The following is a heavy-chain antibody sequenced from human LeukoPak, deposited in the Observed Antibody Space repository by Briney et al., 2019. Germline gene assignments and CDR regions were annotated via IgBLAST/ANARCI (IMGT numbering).Heavy chain of an antibody. CDR1: GGSFSRYY. J-gene: IGHJ4*03. D-gene: IGHD5-24*01. CDR3: ARGATISETGYFDF. Sequence: PSETLSLTCAVYGGSFSRYYWSWIRQSPGKGLEWIAEIDHRGDTNYNPSVKSRVTISVDTSKNQFSLKVRSLSAADTAVYYCARGATISETGYFDFWGQGTPVTVSS. CDR2: IDHRGDT. V-gene: IGHV4-34*01.